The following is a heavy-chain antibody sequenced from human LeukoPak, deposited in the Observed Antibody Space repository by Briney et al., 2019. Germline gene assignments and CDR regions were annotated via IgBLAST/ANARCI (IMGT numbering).Heavy chain of an antibody. CDR1: GFTFSSYW. CDR2: ISSSGSTI. CDR3: ARVRGYCSSTSCYRYYYYYMDV. Sequence: GGSLRLSCAASGFTFSSYWMSWVRQAPGKGLEWVSYISSSGSTIYYADSVKGRFTISRDNAKNSLYLQMNSLRAEDTAVYYCARVRGYCSSTSCYRYYYYYMDVWGKGTTVTVSS. V-gene: IGHV3-48*04. J-gene: IGHJ6*03. D-gene: IGHD2-2*02.